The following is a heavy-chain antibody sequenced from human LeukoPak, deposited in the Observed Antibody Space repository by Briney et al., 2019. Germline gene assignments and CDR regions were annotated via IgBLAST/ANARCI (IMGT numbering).Heavy chain of an antibody. CDR2: IYYSGNT. Sequence: PSETLSLTCTVSGVSISSSNSYWGWIRQPPGTGLEWIGSIYYSGNTYYNASLKSQVSISINTSKNQFSLRLTSVTAADTAVYYCARQTGSGLFILPGGQGTLVTVSS. CDR3: ARQTGSGLFILP. V-gene: IGHV4-39*01. CDR1: GVSISSSNSY. J-gene: IGHJ4*02. D-gene: IGHD3/OR15-3a*01.